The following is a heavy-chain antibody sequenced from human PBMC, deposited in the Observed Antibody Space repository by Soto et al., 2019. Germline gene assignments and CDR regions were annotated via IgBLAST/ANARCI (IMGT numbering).Heavy chain of an antibody. D-gene: IGHD6-19*01. J-gene: IGHJ4*02. CDR2: IRTAGDT. Sequence: PGGSLRLSCAASGFTFSSYAMSWVRQAPGKGLEWVSAIRTAGDTYYPGSVKGRFTISRENAKNSLYLQMDSLRVEDTAVYYCARVKSNGWYYFDNWGQGTLVTVSS. CDR3: ARVKSNGWYYFDN. CDR1: GFTFSSYA. V-gene: IGHV3-13*01.